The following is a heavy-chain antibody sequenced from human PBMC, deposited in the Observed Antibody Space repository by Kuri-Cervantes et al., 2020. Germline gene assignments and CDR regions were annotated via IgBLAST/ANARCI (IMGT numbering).Heavy chain of an antibody. D-gene: IGHD3-3*01. J-gene: IGHJ3*02. CDR2: INHSGST. CDR3: ARGRGVKYDFWSGYHDDAFDI. Sequence: GSLRLSCTVSGGSISSGGYYWSWIRQPPGKGLEWIGEINHSGSTNYNPSLKSRVTISVDTSKNQFSLKLSSVTAADTAVYYCARGRGVKYDFWSGYHDDAFDIWGQGTMVTVSS. CDR1: GGSISSGGYY. V-gene: IGHV4-39*07.